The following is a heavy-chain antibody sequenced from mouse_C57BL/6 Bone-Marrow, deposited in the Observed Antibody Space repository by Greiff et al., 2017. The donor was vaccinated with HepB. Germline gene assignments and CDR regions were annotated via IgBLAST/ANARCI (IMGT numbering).Heavy chain of an antibody. CDR2: ISNGGGST. CDR1: GFTFSDYY. CDR3: ASDLLWLRQSY. D-gene: IGHD2-2*01. Sequence: EVKLMESGGGLVQPGGSLKLSCAASGFTFSDYYMYWVRQTPEKRLEWVAYISNGGGSTYYPDTVKGRFTISRDNAKNALYLHMSRLKSEDTAMYYCASDLLWLRQSYWGQGTLVTVSA. J-gene: IGHJ3*01. V-gene: IGHV5-12*01.